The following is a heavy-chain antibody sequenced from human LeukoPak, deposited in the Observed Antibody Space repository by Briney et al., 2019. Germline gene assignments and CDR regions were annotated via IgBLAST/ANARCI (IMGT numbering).Heavy chain of an antibody. J-gene: IGHJ4*02. Sequence: GGSLRLSCAASGFTFSSYGMHWVRQAPGKGLEWVAVISYDGSNKYYADSVKSRFTISRDNSKNTLYLQMNSLRAEDTAVYYCAKDALKYSSSPDYWGQGTLVTVSS. CDR2: ISYDGSNK. CDR1: GFTFSSYG. D-gene: IGHD6-6*01. V-gene: IGHV3-30*18. CDR3: AKDALKYSSSPDY.